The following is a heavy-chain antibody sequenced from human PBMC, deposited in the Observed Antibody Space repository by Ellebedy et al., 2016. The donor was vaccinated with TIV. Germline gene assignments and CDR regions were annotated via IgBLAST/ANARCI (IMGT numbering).Heavy chain of an antibody. D-gene: IGHD3-3*01. CDR1: GHIFTTYG. CDR3: ATREWQDPMDV. Sequence: ASAKVSCXASGHIFTTYGIHWVRQAPGQRPEWMGWINTGNGNTKYSQKFQGRITITRDTSATTAYMELSGLMSEDTAVYYCATREWQDPMDVWGQGTTVTV. J-gene: IGHJ6*02. CDR2: INTGNGNT. V-gene: IGHV1-3*04.